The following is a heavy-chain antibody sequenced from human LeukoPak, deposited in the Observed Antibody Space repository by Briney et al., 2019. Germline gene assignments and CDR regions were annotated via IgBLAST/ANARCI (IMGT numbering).Heavy chain of an antibody. J-gene: IGHJ4*02. V-gene: IGHV3-23*01. Sequence: GGSLRLSCAASGITFSSHAMSWVRQAPGKGLEWVSGISGSGGSTYYADSVKGRFTISRDNSKNTLYLQMNSLRAEDTAVYYCAKDSDIWSGYHATDYWGQGTLVTVSS. CDR1: GITFSSHA. CDR3: AKDSDIWSGYHATDY. D-gene: IGHD3-3*01. CDR2: ISGSGGST.